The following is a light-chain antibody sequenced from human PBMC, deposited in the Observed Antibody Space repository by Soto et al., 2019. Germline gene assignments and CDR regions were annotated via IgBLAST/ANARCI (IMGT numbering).Light chain of an antibody. CDR2: DAS. CDR1: QGIRND. J-gene: IGKJ5*01. V-gene: IGKV1-17*02. Sequence: DIPMTQSPSSLSASVGDRVTITCRASQGIRNDLAWYQQKPGKAPKRLIYDASSLQSGVPSRFSGSGSGTEFTLTISNLQPEDFATYYCLQHNNYPPITFGQGTRLEIK. CDR3: LQHNNYPPIT.